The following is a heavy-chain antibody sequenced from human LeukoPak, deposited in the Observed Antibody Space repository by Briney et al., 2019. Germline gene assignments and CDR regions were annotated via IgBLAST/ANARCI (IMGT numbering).Heavy chain of an antibody. CDR1: GYTFTGYH. CDR3: ATTGTNLTAYYDILTGVGMDV. D-gene: IGHD3-9*01. Sequence: SVKVSCKASGYTFTGYHMHWVRQAPGQGLEWMGGIIPIFGTANYAQKFQGRVTITADESTSTAYMELSSLRSEDTAVYYCATTGTNLTAYYDILTGVGMDVWGQGTTVTVSS. CDR2: IIPIFGTA. J-gene: IGHJ6*02. V-gene: IGHV1-69*13.